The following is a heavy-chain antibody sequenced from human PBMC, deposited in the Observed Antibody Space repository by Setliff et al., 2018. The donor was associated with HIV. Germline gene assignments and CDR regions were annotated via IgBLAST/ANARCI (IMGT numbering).Heavy chain of an antibody. CDR2: ISSSSTI. J-gene: IGHJ4*02. Sequence: AGGSLRLSCAASGFTFSSYSMNWVRQAPGKGLEWVSYISSSSTIYYADSVKGRFTISRDNAKNSLYLQMNSLRAEDTAVYYCARVLAVLDYWGQGTLVTVSS. V-gene: IGHV3-48*04. D-gene: IGHD6-19*01. CDR3: ARVLAVLDY. CDR1: GFTFSSYS.